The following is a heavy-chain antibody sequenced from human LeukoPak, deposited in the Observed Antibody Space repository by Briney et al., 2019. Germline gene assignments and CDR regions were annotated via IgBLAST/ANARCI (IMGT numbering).Heavy chain of an antibody. Sequence: PSETLSLTCTVSGGSISSYYWSWIRQPPGKGLEWIGYIYYSGSTNYNPSLKSRVTISVDTSKNQFSLKLGSVTAADTAVYYCARVGNYYDSSGFPDYWGQGTLVTVSS. V-gene: IGHV4-59*01. J-gene: IGHJ4*02. D-gene: IGHD3-22*01. CDR3: ARVGNYYDSSGFPDY. CDR2: IYYSGST. CDR1: GGSISSYY.